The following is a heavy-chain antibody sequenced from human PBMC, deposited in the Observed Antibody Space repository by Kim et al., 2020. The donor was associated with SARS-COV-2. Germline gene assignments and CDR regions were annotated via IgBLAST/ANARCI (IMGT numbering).Heavy chain of an antibody. D-gene: IGHD3-22*01. CDR2: YR. Sequence: YRNDGEPGKGRVTISRDNTKNSLYLQMNILRAEDTAVYYCTRVSVIGLDYWGQGTLVTVAS. V-gene: IGHV3-11*06. CDR3: TRVSVIGLDY. J-gene: IGHJ4*02.